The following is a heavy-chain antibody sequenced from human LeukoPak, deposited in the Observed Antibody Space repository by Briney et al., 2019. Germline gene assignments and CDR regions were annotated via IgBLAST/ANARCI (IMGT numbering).Heavy chain of an antibody. V-gene: IGHV4-59*08. D-gene: IGHD1-26*01. CDR1: GGSISSYY. Sequence: PSETLSLTCTVSGGSISSYYWSWIQQPPANGLEWIGYIYYSGSTNYNPSLKSRVTISVDTSKNQFSLKLSSVTAADTAVYYCARHARKGWELLYFDYWGQGTLVTVSS. CDR3: ARHARKGWELLYFDY. J-gene: IGHJ4*02. CDR2: IYYSGST.